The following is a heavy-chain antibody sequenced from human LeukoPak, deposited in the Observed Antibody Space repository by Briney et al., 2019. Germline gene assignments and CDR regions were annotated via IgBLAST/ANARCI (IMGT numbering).Heavy chain of an antibody. Sequence: ASVKVSCKVFRHTLTELSMHWVRQAPGKGLEWMGGFDPEDGEAIHAQKFQGRVTMTEDTSTDTAYMELSSLRSEDTAVYYCATDTGYSSGRDAFDIWGQGTMVTVSS. CDR3: ATDTGYSSGRDAFDI. D-gene: IGHD6-19*01. J-gene: IGHJ3*02. V-gene: IGHV1-24*01. CDR1: RHTLTELS. CDR2: FDPEDGEA.